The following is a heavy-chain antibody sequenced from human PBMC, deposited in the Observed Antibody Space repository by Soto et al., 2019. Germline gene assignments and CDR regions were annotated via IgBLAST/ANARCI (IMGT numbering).Heavy chain of an antibody. CDR3: AREVQVHTPAFVY. Sequence: QVQLVQSGAEMKKPVSSVKVSCQSSGGTFNTYAMNWVRQAPGQGPEWMGDISPMFGAANYAPKFQGRVTITADESTGTSYMQLSRLTSEDTALYFCAREVQVHTPAFVYWGQGTLVTVSS. CDR2: ISPMFGAA. J-gene: IGHJ4*02. D-gene: IGHD3-10*01. CDR1: GGTFNTYA. V-gene: IGHV1-69*19.